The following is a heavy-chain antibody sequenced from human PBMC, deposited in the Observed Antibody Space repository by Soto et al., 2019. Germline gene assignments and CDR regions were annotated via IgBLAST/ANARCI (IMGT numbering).Heavy chain of an antibody. V-gene: IGHV1-3*01. CDR3: ARDFNWASDY. J-gene: IGHJ4*02. CDR1: GYTFTSYA. Sequence: QVQLVQSGAEVKKPGASVKVSCKASGYTFTSYAMHWVRQAPGQRLEWMGWINAGNGNRKYSQRFQGRVTIASDTSASTGYMELSSLRSEDTAVYYCARDFNWASDYWGQGTLVTVSS. D-gene: IGHD1-1*01. CDR2: INAGNGNR.